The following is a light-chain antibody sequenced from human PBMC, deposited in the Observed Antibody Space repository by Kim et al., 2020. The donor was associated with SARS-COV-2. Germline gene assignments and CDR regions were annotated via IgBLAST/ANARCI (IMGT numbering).Light chain of an antibody. J-gene: IGKJ1*01. CDR3: QKYDSAPWT. CDR1: QGISSS. V-gene: IGKV1-27*01. CDR2: AAS. Sequence: AAVGDRVTLPCRASQGISSSLAWSQQNPGTAPKLLIYAASALQSGVPSRFSGSGAGTDFTLTISSLQPEDVATYYCQKYDSAPWTFGQGTKVDIK.